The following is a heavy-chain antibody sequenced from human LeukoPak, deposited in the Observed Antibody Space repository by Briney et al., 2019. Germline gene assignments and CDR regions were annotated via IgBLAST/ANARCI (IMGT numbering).Heavy chain of an antibody. CDR1: GYTFTGYY. D-gene: IGHD3-22*01. CDR3: ARDPDSSGTDAFDI. J-gene: IGHJ3*02. CDR2: IIPIFGTA. Sequence: ASVKVSCKASGYTFTGYYMHWVRQAPGQGLEWMGGIIPIFGTANYAQKFQGRVTITADESTSTAYMELSSLRSEDTAVYYCARDPDSSGTDAFDIWGQGTMVTVSS. V-gene: IGHV1-69*13.